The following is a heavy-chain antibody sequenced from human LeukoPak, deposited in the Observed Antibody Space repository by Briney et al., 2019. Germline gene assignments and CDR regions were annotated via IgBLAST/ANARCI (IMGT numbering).Heavy chain of an antibody. V-gene: IGHV3-73*01. D-gene: IGHD3-10*01. CDR1: GFSFSGSA. CDR3: TRQAIGGNFDY. Sequence: QPGGSLRLSCAASGFSFSGSAMHWVRQASGNGLERVGRIRSKPNSYATNYAASVQGRFTISRDDSKNTAYLQMNSLKTEDTAVYYCTRQAIGGNFDYWGQGTLVTVSS. CDR2: IRSKPNSYAT. J-gene: IGHJ4*02.